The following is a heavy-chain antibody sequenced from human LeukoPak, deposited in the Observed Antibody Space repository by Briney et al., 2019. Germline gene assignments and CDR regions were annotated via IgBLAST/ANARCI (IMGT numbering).Heavy chain of an antibody. J-gene: IGHJ4*02. D-gene: IGHD6-19*01. Sequence: PGGSLRLSCAASGFTFRNAWMSWVRQAPGKGLEWVGRTKSKSDGGTTEYAAPVKGRFTIARDDSKRTLFLQMNSLRAEDTALYFCAKAVSHSYFDFWGQGTLVTVSA. CDR3: AKAVSHSYFDF. CDR1: GFTFRNAW. V-gene: IGHV3-15*01. CDR2: TKSKSDGGTT.